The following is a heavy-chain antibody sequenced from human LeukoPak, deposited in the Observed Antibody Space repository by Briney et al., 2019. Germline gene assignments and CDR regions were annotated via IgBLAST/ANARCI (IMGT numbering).Heavy chain of an antibody. CDR1: GGSFSGYY. CDR3: ARGAVGACSGGSCHYFDY. Sequence: KTSETLSLTCAVYGGSFSGYYWSWIRQPPGKGLEWIGEINHSGSTNYNPSLKSRVTISVDTSKNQFSLKLSSVTAADTAVYYCARGAVGACSGGSCHYFDYWGQGTLVTVSS. D-gene: IGHD2-15*01. CDR2: INHSGST. V-gene: IGHV4-34*01. J-gene: IGHJ4*02.